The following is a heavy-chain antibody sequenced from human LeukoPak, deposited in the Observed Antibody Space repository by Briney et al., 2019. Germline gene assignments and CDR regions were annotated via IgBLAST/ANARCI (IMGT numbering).Heavy chain of an antibody. CDR3: TRVRYSGVGGRLDAFDI. J-gene: IGHJ3*02. D-gene: IGHD6-19*01. Sequence: GGSLRLSCAASGFTFSSYAMSWFRRAPGKGLEWGGFIRSKRYGGTTESAASVKGRFTISREDSRSIAYLQMNSLKSEDTAIYYCTRVRYSGVGGRLDAFDIWGLGTLVTVSS. V-gene: IGHV3-49*03. CDR2: IRSKRYGGTT. CDR1: GFTFSSYA.